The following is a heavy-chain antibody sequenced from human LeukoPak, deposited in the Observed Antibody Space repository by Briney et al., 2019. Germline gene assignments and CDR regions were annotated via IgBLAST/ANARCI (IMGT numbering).Heavy chain of an antibody. V-gene: IGHV4-59*01. D-gene: IGHD1-1*01. J-gene: IGHJ3*02. Sequence: SETLSLTCTVSSGSISSDYWSWIRQPPGKGLEWIGYISYSGSANYNPSLKTRVTISIGKSKNQFSLKMTSVTAADTAVYYCARREREDAFDIWGQGTMVTVSS. CDR1: SGSISSDY. CDR2: ISYSGSA. CDR3: ARREREDAFDI.